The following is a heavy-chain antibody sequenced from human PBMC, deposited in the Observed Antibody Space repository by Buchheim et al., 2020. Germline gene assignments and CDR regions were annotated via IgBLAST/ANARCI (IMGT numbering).Heavy chain of an antibody. CDR3: ARGGRGYYYGSGASHYFDY. D-gene: IGHD3-10*01. CDR1: GGSFSGYY. Sequence: QVQLQQWGAGLLKPSETLSLTCAVYGGSFSGYYWSWIRQPPGKGLEWIGELNHSGSTNYNPSLKSRVTISVDTSKNQFSLKLSSVTAADTAVYYCARGGRGYYYGSGASHYFDYWGQGTL. V-gene: IGHV4-34*01. J-gene: IGHJ4*02. CDR2: LNHSGST.